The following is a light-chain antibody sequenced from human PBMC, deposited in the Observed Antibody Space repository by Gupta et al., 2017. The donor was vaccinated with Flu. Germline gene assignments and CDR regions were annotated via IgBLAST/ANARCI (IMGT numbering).Light chain of an antibody. J-gene: IGKJ5*01. CDR1: QYISSY. V-gene: IGKV1-39*01. Sequence: DIQMTQSPSSLSASVGDRVTITCRASQYISSYLNWYQQKPGKAPKLLIYGASSLESGVPSRFSGSGSATEFTLTISSLQPGDVATYYCQQSFGFPRTFGRGTRLEIK. CDR2: GAS. CDR3: QQSFGFPRT.